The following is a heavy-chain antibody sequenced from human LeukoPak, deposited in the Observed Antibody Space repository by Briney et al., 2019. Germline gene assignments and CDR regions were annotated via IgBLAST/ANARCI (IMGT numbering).Heavy chain of an antibody. CDR2: MSSGGTYI. Sequence: PGGSLRLSCAASGFTFSSYSMTWVRQAPGKGLEWVSSMSSGGTYIYYADSMRGRVTISRDNAKSSLYLLMNSLRVEDTAVYYCARDRPTAASRRFVVQWGQGTLVTVSS. V-gene: IGHV3-21*01. D-gene: IGHD3-16*01. CDR1: GFTFSSYS. CDR3: ARDRPTAASRRFVVQ. J-gene: IGHJ4*02.